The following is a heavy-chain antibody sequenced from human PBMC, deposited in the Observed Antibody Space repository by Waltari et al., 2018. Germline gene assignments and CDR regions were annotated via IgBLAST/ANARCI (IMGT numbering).Heavy chain of an antibody. J-gene: IGHJ2*01. D-gene: IGHD7-27*01. V-gene: IGHV4-59*01. CDR2: INYSGRN. Sequence: QVQLQESGPGLVKPSETLSLTCTVSGGPIRSYYWRWIRQPPGKGLEGMGYINYSGRNTSNPSRKSRVTVSVATSKNQFSLRLGNGTAADTAVWSCARGGWAWGSGDFDLWGRGTLVTVSS. CDR3: ARGGWAWGSGDFDL. CDR1: GGPIRSYY.